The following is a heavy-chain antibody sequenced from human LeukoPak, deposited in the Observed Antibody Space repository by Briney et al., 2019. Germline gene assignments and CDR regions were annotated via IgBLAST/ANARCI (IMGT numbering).Heavy chain of an antibody. CDR1: GFTFSRNA. CDR3: ARPLDSSNNYFDY. J-gene: IGHJ4*02. Sequence: GGSLRLSCAASGFTFSRNAMNWVRQAPGKGLEWVSFISSSSNYMSYADSVKGRFTISRDNAKNSLYLQMNSLRAEDTTVYYCARPLDSSNNYFDYWGQGTLVTVSA. D-gene: IGHD6-13*01. V-gene: IGHV3-21*01. CDR2: ISSSSNYM.